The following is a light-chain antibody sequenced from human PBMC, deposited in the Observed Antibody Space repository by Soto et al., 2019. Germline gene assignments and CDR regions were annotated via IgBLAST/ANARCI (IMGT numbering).Light chain of an antibody. CDR3: QLYGSSPRWP. CDR1: QSVSSSF. V-gene: IGKV3-20*01. J-gene: IGKJ1*01. Sequence: LSQSPGTVSLYTGERATLSCRASQSVSSSFLAWYQQRPGQAPRLIIYAASSRATGIPDRFSGSGSGTDFTLTISRLEPEDFAVYYCQLYGSSPRWPVGQGI. CDR2: AAS.